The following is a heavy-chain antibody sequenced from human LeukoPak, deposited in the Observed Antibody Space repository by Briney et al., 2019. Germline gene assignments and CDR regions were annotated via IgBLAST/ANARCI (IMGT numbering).Heavy chain of an antibody. D-gene: IGHD5-12*01. J-gene: IGHJ4*02. CDR3: ARQAQRWLQLDYFDY. CDR1: GFTFSSYA. Sequence: GGSLRLSCAASGFTFSSYAMSWVHQAPGKGLEWVANIKQDGSEKYYVDSVKGRFTISRDNAKNSLYLQMNSLRAEDTAVYYCARQAQRWLQLDYFDYWGQGTLVTVSS. CDR2: IKQDGSEK. V-gene: IGHV3-7*01.